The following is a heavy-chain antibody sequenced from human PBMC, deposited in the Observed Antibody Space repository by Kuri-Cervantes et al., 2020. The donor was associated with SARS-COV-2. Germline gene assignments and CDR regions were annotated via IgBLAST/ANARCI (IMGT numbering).Heavy chain of an antibody. CDR1: GFTFSSYA. V-gene: IGHV3-30-3*01. CDR3: ARDSVMPRTWDVISSWRGVDY. J-gene: IGHJ4*02. Sequence: GESLKISCAASGFTFSSYAMHWVRQAPGKGLEWVAVISYDGSNKYYADSVKGRFTISRDNSKNTLYLQMNSLRAEDTAVYYCARDSVMPRTWDVISSWRGVDYWGQGTLVTVSS. CDR2: ISYDGSNK. D-gene: IGHD6-13*01.